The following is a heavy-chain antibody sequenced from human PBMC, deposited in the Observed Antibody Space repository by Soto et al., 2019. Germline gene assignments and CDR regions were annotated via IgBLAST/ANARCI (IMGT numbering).Heavy chain of an antibody. CDR2: IYYSGST. J-gene: IGHJ6*02. D-gene: IGHD3-3*01. Sequence: PAETLSLTCTVSVGSISSSSYYWFWIRQPPGKGLEWIGSIYYSGSTYYNPSLKSRVTISVDTSKNQFSLKLSSVTAADTAVYYCASLVYDFWSGYYARENYYYYYGMDVWGQGTTVT. CDR3: ASLVYDFWSGYYARENYYYYYGMDV. V-gene: IGHV4-39*01. CDR1: VGSISSSSYY.